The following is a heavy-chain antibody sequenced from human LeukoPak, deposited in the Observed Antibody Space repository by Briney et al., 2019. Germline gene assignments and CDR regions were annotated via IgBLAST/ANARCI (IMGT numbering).Heavy chain of an antibody. CDR3: ATPAVVPAAAAYYYYGMDV. D-gene: IGHD2-2*01. CDR2: INTNTGNP. V-gene: IGHV7-4-1*02. Sequence: ASVKVSCKASGYTFTSYAMNWVRQAPGQGLEWMGWINTNTGNPTYAQGFTGRFVFSLDTSVSTAYLQISSLKAEGTAVYYCATPAVVPAAAAYYYYGMDVWGQGTTVTVSS. CDR1: GYTFTSYA. J-gene: IGHJ6*02.